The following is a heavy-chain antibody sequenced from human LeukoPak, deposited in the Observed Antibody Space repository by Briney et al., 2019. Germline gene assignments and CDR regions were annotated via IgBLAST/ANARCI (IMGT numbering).Heavy chain of an antibody. D-gene: IGHD3-9*01. CDR3: ARGGHQRYFDWLSDY. J-gene: IGHJ4*02. V-gene: IGHV1-69*01. CDR1: GGTFSSYA. CDR2: IIPIFGTA. Sequence: SVKVSCKASGGTFSSYAISWVRQVPGQGLEWMGGIIPIFGTANYAQKFQGRVTITADESTSTAYMELSSLRSEDTAVYYCARGGHQRYFDWLSDYWGQGTLVTVSS.